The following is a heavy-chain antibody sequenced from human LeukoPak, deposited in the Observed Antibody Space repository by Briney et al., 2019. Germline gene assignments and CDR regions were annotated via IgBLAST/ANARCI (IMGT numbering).Heavy chain of an antibody. CDR2: INPNSGGT. Sequence: GASVKVSCKASGYTFTGYYMHWVRQAPGQGLEWMGWINPNSGGTYYAQKFQGRVTMTSDTSISSAYMEPSRLRSDDRAVYYCARDLYGGTSATFDYWGQGTLVTVSS. D-gene: IGHD4-23*01. CDR1: GYTFTGYY. CDR3: ARDLYGGTSATFDY. V-gene: IGHV1-2*02. J-gene: IGHJ4*02.